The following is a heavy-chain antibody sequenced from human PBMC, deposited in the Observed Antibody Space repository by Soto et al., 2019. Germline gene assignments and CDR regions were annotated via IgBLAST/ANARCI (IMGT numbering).Heavy chain of an antibody. J-gene: IGHJ6*02. Sequence: EVQLVESGGGLVQPGGSLRLSCAASGFTFSSYSMNWVRQAPGKGLEWVSYISSSSSTIYYADSVKGRFTISRDNAKNSLYLQMNSLRDEDTAVYYCARDSGVGATKYYYGMDVWGQGTTVTVSS. CDR2: ISSSSSTI. D-gene: IGHD1-26*01. CDR3: ARDSGVGATKYYYGMDV. CDR1: GFTFSSYS. V-gene: IGHV3-48*02.